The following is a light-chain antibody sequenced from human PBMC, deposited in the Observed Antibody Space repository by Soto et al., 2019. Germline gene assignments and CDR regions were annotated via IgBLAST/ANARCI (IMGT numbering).Light chain of an antibody. V-gene: IGKV3-20*01. CDR3: QQYGSSPRT. CDR1: QSVSRSY. J-gene: IGKJ1*01. Sequence: EIVLTQSPGTLFLSPGERATLSCRASQSVSRSYLAWYQHKPGQAPRLLIYGASSRATGIPDRFSGSGSGTDFTLAISRLEPEDFAVYYCQQYGSSPRTFGQGTKVEIK. CDR2: GAS.